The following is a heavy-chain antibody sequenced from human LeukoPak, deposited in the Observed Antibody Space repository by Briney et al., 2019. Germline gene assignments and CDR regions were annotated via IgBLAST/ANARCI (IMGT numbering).Heavy chain of an antibody. Sequence: GGSLRLSCAASGFTFSSYAMSWVRQAPGKGLEWVSAISGSGGSTYYADSVKGRFTISRDNSKNTPYLQMNSLRAEDTAVYYCAKDLVSRDYDIYDYWGQGTLVTVSS. CDR3: AKDLVSRDYDIYDY. J-gene: IGHJ4*02. D-gene: IGHD3-9*01. CDR1: GFTFSSYA. V-gene: IGHV3-23*01. CDR2: ISGSGGST.